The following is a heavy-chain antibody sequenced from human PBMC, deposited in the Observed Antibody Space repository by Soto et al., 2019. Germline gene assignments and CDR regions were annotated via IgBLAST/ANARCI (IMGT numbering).Heavy chain of an antibody. J-gene: IGHJ6*02. CDR1: GYTFTNYG. V-gene: IGHV1-18*01. D-gene: IGHD2-2*02. CDR2: ISAYNGNT. CDR3: ARDSYCSSDSCYKSVYYYGMDV. Sequence: GASVKVSCKASGYTFTNYGISWVRQAPGQGLEWMGWISAYNGNTNYAQKLQGRVSMTTDTSTNTAYMELRSLRSDDTAVYYCARDSYCSSDSCYKSVYYYGMDVWGQGTTVTVSS.